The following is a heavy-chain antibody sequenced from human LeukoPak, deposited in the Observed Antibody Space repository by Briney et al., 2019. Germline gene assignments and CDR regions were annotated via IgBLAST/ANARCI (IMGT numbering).Heavy chain of an antibody. CDR3: ARDHSTVTTWVDY. V-gene: IGHV3-11*04. CDR2: ISNSGTTI. J-gene: IGHJ4*02. D-gene: IGHD4-17*01. Sequence: PGGSLRLSCTASGFTVSANYMNWVRQAPGKGLEWISYISNSGTTIYYADSVKGRFTISRDNAKNSLYLQMNSLRAEDTAVYYCARDHSTVTTWVDYWGQGTLVTVSS. CDR1: GFTVSANY.